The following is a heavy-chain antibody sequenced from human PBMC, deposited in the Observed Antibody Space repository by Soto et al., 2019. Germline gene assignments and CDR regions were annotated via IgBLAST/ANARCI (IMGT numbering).Heavy chain of an antibody. CDR3: ASDDNGDNGRAFDP. Sequence: QVQLQESGPGLVKPSETLSLTCTVSGGSISNYYWSWIRQPAGKGLEWIGRIYTSGNTNYNPSLKGGVTMSLDMAKNQFSLKLSSVAAAGTAVYYCASDDNGDNGRAFDPWRQGTLVTVSS. CDR2: IYTSGNT. J-gene: IGHJ5*01. D-gene: IGHD4-17*01. V-gene: IGHV4-4*07. CDR1: GGSISNYY.